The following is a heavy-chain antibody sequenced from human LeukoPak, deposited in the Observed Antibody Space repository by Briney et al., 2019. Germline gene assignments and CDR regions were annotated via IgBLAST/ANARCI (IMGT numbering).Heavy chain of an antibody. CDR2: ISSSGSTI. V-gene: IGHV3-48*02. CDR3: ARSIVATHFDY. D-gene: IGHD5-12*01. J-gene: IGHJ4*02. CDR1: GFTFSSYS. Sequence: GGSLRLSCAASGFTFSSYSMNWVRQAPGKGLEWVSYISSSGSTIYYADSVKGRFTISRDNAKNSLYLQMSSLRDEDTAVYYCARSIVATHFDYWGQGTLVTVSS.